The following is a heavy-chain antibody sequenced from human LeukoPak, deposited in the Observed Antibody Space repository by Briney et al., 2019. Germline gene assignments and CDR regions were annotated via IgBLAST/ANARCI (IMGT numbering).Heavy chain of an antibody. CDR2: ISGSDGIT. CDR1: GFTFSSYA. D-gene: IGHD6-19*01. Sequence: PGGSLRLSCTASGFTFSSYAMSWVRQAPGKGLEWVSTISGSDGITYYADSVKGRITISRDNSKNTLYLQMNSLRAEDTAVYYCAKDWGSGWYLDYWGQGTLVTVSS. V-gene: IGHV3-23*01. J-gene: IGHJ4*02. CDR3: AKDWGSGWYLDY.